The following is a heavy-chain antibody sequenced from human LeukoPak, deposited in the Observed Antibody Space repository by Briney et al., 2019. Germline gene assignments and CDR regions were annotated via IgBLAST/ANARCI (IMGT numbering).Heavy chain of an antibody. CDR3: AKDEYPSLNQH. J-gene: IGHJ1*01. D-gene: IGHD2-2*02. CDR1: GFTFSSYW. V-gene: IGHV3-74*01. Sequence: QPGGSLRLSCAASGFTFSSYWMHWVRQAPGKGLVWVSRINSDGSSTSYADSVKGRFTISRDNAMNTLYLQMNSLRAEDTAVYYCAKDEYPSLNQHWGQGTLVTVSS. CDR2: INSDGSST.